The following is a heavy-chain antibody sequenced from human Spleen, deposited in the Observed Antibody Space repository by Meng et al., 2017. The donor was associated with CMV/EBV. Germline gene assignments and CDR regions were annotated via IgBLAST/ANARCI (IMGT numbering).Heavy chain of an antibody. D-gene: IGHD6-13*01. J-gene: IGHJ4*02. CDR2: IIPILGIA. V-gene: IGHV1-69*10. CDR3: ARDRSSSWYLPFDY. CDR1: GGTFGSYA. Sequence: SVKVSCKASGGTFGSYAISWVRQAPGQGLEWMGGIIPILGIANNAQKFQGRDTITADKSTSTVYLDLSSLRSEDTAVYYCARDRSSSWYLPFDYWGQGTLVTVSS.